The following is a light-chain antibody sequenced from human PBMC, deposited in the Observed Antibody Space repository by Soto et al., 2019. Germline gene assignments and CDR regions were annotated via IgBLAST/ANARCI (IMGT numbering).Light chain of an antibody. CDR2: SNN. CDR3: AAWDDSLNGWV. V-gene: IGLV1-44*01. CDR1: NSNVGSKT. J-gene: IGLJ3*02. Sequence: QLVLTQPPSASGTPGQRVTISCSGSNSNVGSKTVNWYQQVPGTAPKLLIYSNNQRPSGVPARFSGSKSGTSASLAISGLQSEDESDYFCAAWDDSLNGWVFGGGTQLTVL.